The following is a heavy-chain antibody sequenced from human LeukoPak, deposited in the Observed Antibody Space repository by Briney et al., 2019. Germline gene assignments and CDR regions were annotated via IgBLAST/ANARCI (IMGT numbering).Heavy chain of an antibody. J-gene: IGHJ4*02. CDR2: ISAYNGNT. Sequence: ASVKVSCKASGYTFTSYGISWVRQAPGQGLEWMGWISAYNGNTNYAQKLQGRVTMTTDTSTSTAYMELRSLRSNDTAVYYCARGSPPRRNYDSRGYYSYYFDYWGQGTLVTVSS. V-gene: IGHV1-18*01. CDR3: ARGSPPRRNYDSRGYYSYYFDY. D-gene: IGHD3-22*01. CDR1: GYTFTSYG.